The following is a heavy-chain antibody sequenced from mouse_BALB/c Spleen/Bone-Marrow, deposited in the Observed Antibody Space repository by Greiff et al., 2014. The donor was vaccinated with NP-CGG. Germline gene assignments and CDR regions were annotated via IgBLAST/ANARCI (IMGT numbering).Heavy chain of an antibody. V-gene: IGHV7-3*02. CDR1: GFTFTDYY. CDR3: ARGDGPTPYYPMDY. Sequence: EVMLVESGGGLVQPGGSLRLSCATSGFTFTDYYMTWVRQPPGKALEWLGFIRNKANGYTTEYSASVKGRFTISRDNSQSILYLQMNILRAEGGAAYCCARGDGPTPYYPMDYWGQGTSVTVSS. D-gene: IGHD2-3*01. J-gene: IGHJ4*01. CDR2: IRNKANGYTT.